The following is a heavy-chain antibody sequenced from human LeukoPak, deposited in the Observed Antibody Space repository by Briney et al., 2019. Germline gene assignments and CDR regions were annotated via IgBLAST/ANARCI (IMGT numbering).Heavy chain of an antibody. J-gene: IGHJ5*02. V-gene: IGHV1-69*06. CDR2: IIPIFGTA. CDR1: GYTFTNYY. D-gene: IGHD2-21*02. CDR3: ARTDCGGDCYSPRGWFDP. Sequence: ASVKVSCKASGYTFTNYYVHWVRQAPGQGLEWMGGIIPIFGTANYAQKFQGRVTITADKSTSTVYMDLSSLRSEDTAVYYCARTDCGGDCYSPRGWFDPWGQGTLVTVSS.